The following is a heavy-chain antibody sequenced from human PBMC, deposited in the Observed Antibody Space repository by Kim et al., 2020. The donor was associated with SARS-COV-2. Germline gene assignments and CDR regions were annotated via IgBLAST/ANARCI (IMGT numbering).Heavy chain of an antibody. J-gene: IGHJ4*02. D-gene: IGHD3-3*01. Sequence: GGSLRLSCAASGFTFSSYAMSWVRQAPGKGLEWVSAISGSGGSTYYADSVKGRFTISRDNSKNTLYLQMNSLRAEDTAVYYCAKDYDFCSGYYSDYWGQGTLVTVSS. V-gene: IGHV3-23*01. CDR1: GFTFSSYA. CDR2: ISGSGGST. CDR3: AKDYDFCSGYYSDY.